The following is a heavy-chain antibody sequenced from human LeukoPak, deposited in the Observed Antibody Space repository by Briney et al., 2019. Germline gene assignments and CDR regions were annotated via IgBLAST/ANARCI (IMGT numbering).Heavy chain of an antibody. CDR1: GFTFSSYS. J-gene: IGHJ3*02. V-gene: IGHV3-21*01. CDR2: ISSSSSYI. CDR3: ARGMYYYDSSGDLSRGAFDI. Sequence: GGSLRLSCAASGFTFSSYSMNWVRQAPGKGLEWVSSISSSSSYIYYADSVKGRFTISRDNAKNSLYLQMNSLRAEDTAVYYCARGMYYYDSSGDLSRGAFDIWGQGTMVTVSS. D-gene: IGHD3-22*01.